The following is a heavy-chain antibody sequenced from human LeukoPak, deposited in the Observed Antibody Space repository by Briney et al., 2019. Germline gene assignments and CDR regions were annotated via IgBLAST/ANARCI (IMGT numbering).Heavy chain of an antibody. D-gene: IGHD2-15*01. CDR3: ARDLVYSSGGSCFHNWFDP. J-gene: IGHJ5*02. Sequence: SETLSLTCTVSGGSISSSSYYWGWIRQPPGKGLEWIGSIYYSGSTYYNPSLKSRVTISVDTSKNQFSLKLSSVTAADTAVYYCARDLVYSSGGSCFHNWFDPWGQGTLVTVSS. CDR2: IYYSGST. V-gene: IGHV4-39*07. CDR1: GGSISSSSYY.